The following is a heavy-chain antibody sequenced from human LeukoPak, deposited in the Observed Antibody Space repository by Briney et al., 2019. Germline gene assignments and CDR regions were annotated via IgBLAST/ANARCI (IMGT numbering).Heavy chain of an antibody. J-gene: IGHJ4*02. CDR2: INPNSGGT. Sequence: ASVKVSCTASGYTFTGYYMHWVRQAPGQGLEWMGWINPNSGGTNYAQKFQGRVTMTRDTSISTAYMELSRLRSDDTAVYYCARDIDYSNPGDYWGQGTLVTVSS. D-gene: IGHD4-11*01. V-gene: IGHV1-2*02. CDR3: ARDIDYSNPGDY. CDR1: GYTFTGYY.